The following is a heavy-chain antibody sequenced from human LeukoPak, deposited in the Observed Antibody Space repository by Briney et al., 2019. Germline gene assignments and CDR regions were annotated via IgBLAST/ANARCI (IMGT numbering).Heavy chain of an antibody. D-gene: IGHD3-10*01. Sequence: GGSLRLSCAASGFPVGSNYMSWVRQAPGKGLEWVSIIYSGGSTYYADSVKGRFTISRDNSKNNLYLQMNSLRAEDTAVYYCARLTMVRGLDYWGQGTLVTVSS. CDR2: IYSGGST. CDR3: ARLTMVRGLDY. V-gene: IGHV3-53*01. CDR1: GFPVGSNY. J-gene: IGHJ4*02.